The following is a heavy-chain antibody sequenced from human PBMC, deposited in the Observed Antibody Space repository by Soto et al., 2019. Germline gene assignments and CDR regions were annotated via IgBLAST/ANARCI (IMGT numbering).Heavy chain of an antibody. CDR3: AKDSYYYGSGTRVPFDY. V-gene: IGHV3-30*18. D-gene: IGHD3-10*01. CDR1: GFTFSSYG. J-gene: IGHJ4*02. CDR2: ISYDGSNK. Sequence: QVQLVESGGGVVQPGRSLRLSCAASGFTFSSYGMHWVRQAPGKGLEWVAVISYDGSNKYYADSVKGRFTISRYNSKNTLYLQMNSLRAEDTAVYYCAKDSYYYGSGTRVPFDYWGQGTLVTVSS.